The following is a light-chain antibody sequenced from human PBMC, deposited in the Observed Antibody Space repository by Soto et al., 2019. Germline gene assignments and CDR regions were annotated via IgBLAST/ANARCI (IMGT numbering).Light chain of an antibody. J-gene: IGKJ1*01. CDR1: QSVTSRY. CDR3: HQYGSSPGTF. V-gene: IGKV3-20*01. Sequence: EIVVTLYTHTLSLSRGERATLSCRASQSVTSRYLAWYQQKPGQAPRLLIYGASTRATGIPDRFSGSGSGTDFTLTISRLEPADFAVYYCHQYGSSPGTFVGHGTKVDTK. CDR2: GAS.